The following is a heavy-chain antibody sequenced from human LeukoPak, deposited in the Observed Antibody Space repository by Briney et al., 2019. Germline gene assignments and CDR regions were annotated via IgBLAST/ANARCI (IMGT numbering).Heavy chain of an antibody. J-gene: IGHJ4*02. V-gene: IGHV3-48*03. D-gene: IGHD6-19*01. CDR3: ASLRGRSIAVAGTDY. CDR2: ICGRGITT. Sequence: PGGSLRLSCEASGFTFSGYEMNWVRQAPGKGLEWISYICGRGITTFSADSVKGRFTISRDNAKNLLYLQMNSLRAEDTAVYYCASLRGRSIAVAGTDYWGQGTLVTVSS. CDR1: GFTFSGYE.